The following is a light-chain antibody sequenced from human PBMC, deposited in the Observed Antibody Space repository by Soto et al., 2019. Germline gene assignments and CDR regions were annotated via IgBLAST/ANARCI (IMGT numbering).Light chain of an antibody. J-gene: IGKJ1*01. CDR1: QSVTANY. V-gene: IGKV3-20*01. CDR3: LQYGVPLWT. Sequence: EIALTQSRGTLSLSPGERATLSCRASQSVTANYLAWYQQKPGQAPRLLIYAASIGATGIPDRFSGSGSGTDFTLTISRLEPEDFAVYYCLQYGVPLWTFGQGTKV. CDR2: AAS.